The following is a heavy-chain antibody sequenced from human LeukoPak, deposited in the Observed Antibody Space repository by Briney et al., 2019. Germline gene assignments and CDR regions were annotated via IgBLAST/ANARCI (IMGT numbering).Heavy chain of an antibody. CDR3: ARLRGIAVAGTNSYYYYGMDV. V-gene: IGHV4-59*08. CDR2: IYYSGST. CDR1: GGSISSYY. J-gene: IGHJ6*02. D-gene: IGHD6-19*01. Sequence: SETLSLTCTVSGGSISSYYWSWIRQPPGKGLEWIGYIYYSGSTNYNPSLKSRVPISVDTSKNQFSLKLSSVTAADTAVYYCARLRGIAVAGTNSYYYYGMDVWGQGTTVTVSS.